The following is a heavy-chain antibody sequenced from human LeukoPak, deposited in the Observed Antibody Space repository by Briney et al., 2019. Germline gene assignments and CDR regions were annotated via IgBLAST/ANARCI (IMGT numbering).Heavy chain of an antibody. CDR2: IYYSGST. Sequence: SETLSLTCTVSGGSISSYYWSWIRQPPGKGLEWIGYIYYSGSTNYNPSLKSRVTISVDTSKNQFSLKLSSVTAADTAVYYCARAPVLRYFHYYYMDVWGKGTTVTISS. D-gene: IGHD3-9*01. V-gene: IGHV4-59*01. CDR1: GGSISSYY. J-gene: IGHJ6*03. CDR3: ARAPVLRYFHYYYMDV.